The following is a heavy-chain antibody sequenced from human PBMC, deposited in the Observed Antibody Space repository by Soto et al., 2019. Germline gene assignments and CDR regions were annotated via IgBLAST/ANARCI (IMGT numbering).Heavy chain of an antibody. Sequence: GGSLRLSCAASGFTFSSYEMNWVRQAPGKGLEWVSYISSSGSTIYYADSVKGRFTISRDNAKNSLYLQMNSLRAEDTAVYYCARVWPLGYYYDSSGYLDYWGQGTLVTVSS. CDR1: GFTFSSYE. CDR2: ISSSGSTI. V-gene: IGHV3-48*03. J-gene: IGHJ4*02. CDR3: ARVWPLGYYYDSSGYLDY. D-gene: IGHD3-22*01.